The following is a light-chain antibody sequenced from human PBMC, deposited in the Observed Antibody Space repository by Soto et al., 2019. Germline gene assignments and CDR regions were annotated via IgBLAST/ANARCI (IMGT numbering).Light chain of an antibody. J-gene: IGLJ1*01. CDR2: DVS. CDR1: SSDVGGYNS. CDR3: SSYTSSSTLYV. Sequence: QSVLTQPASASGAPGQARRISCTGTSSDVGGYNSVSWYQQHPGKAPKLMIYDVSNRPSGVSNRFSGSKSGNTASLTISGLQAEDEADYYCSSYTSSSTLYVFGTGTKVTVL. V-gene: IGLV2-14*01.